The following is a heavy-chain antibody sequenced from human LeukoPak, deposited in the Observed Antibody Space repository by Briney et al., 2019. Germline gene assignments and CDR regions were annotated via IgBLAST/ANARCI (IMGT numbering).Heavy chain of an antibody. J-gene: IGHJ4*02. CDR3: TVMVGSGSYYFDY. V-gene: IGHV3-15*01. Sequence: GGSLRLSCAASGFTFSNAWMSWVRQAPGKGLEWVGRIKSKTDGGTTDYAAPVKGRFTISRDDSKNTLYLQMNSLKTEDTAVYCCTVMVGSGSYYFDYWGQGTLVTVSS. CDR2: IKSKTDGGTT. CDR1: GFTFSNAW. D-gene: IGHD3-10*01.